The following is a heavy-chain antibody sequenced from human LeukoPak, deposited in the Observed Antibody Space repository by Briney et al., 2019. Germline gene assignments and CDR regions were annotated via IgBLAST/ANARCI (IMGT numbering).Heavy chain of an antibody. CDR1: GGSFSGYY. D-gene: IGHD6-6*01. CDR2: INHSGSS. Sequence: PSETLSLTCAVYGGSFSGYYWSWIRQPPGKGLEWIGEINHSGSSNYNPSLKSRVTISIDTSKNQFSLKLSSVTAADAGVYYCAVEYSSSEGWFDPWGQGTLVTVSS. CDR3: AVEYSSSEGWFDP. V-gene: IGHV4-34*01. J-gene: IGHJ5*02.